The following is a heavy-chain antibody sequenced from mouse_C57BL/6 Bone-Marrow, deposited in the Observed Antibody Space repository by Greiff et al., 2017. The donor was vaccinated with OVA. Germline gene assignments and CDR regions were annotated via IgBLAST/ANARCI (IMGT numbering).Heavy chain of an antibody. J-gene: IGHJ2*01. CDR2: IYPGSGST. D-gene: IGHD2-4*01. Sequence: VKLMESGAELVKPGASVKMSCKASGYTFTSYWITWVKQRPGQGLEWIGDIYPGSGSTNYNEKFKSKATLTVDTSSSTAYMQLSSLTSEDSAVYYCARGDIYYDDYWGQGTTLTVSS. V-gene: IGHV1-55*01. CDR1: GYTFTSYW. CDR3: ARGDIYYDDY.